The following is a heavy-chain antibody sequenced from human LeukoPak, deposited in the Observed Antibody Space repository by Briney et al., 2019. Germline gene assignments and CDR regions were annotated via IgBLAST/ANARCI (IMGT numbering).Heavy chain of an antibody. J-gene: IGHJ3*01. V-gene: IGHV3-43D*03. CDR1: GLIFDDYT. CDR3: AKEDYSCESTGYYQLGAFDV. D-gene: IGHD3-22*01. CDR2: ITWDSAHA. Sequence: GGSLRLSCAASGLIFDDYTMHWVRQAPGKGLEWVSLITWDSAHAFYVDSVKGRFTVSRDNNQDSLFLQMNSLRPEDTALYYCAKEDYSCESTGYYQLGAFDVWGQGTMVTVSS.